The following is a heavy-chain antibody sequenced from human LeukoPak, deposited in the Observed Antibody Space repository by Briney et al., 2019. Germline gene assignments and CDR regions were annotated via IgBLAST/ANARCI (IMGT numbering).Heavy chain of an antibody. V-gene: IGHV3-23*01. J-gene: IGHJ4*02. CDR1: GFTFSSYA. CDR2: ISGSGGST. D-gene: IGHD6-6*01. Sequence: GGSLRLSCAASGFTFSSYAMSWVRQAPGKGLEWVSAISGSGGSTYYADSVKGRFTISRDNSKNTLYLQMNSLRAEDTAVYYCAKGYGAARSLSGDFDSWGQGTLVTVSS. CDR3: AKGYGAARSLSGDFDS.